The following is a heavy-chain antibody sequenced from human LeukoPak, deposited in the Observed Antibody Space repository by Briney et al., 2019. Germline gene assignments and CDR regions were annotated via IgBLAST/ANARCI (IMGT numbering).Heavy chain of an antibody. D-gene: IGHD1-26*01. V-gene: IGHV4-59*01. CDR3: AGSGSRQYFDY. J-gene: IGHJ4*02. CDR2: IHYSGST. CDR1: GGSISSYY. Sequence: SETLSLTCTVSGGSISSYYWRWIRQPPGKGLEWIGYIHYSGSTNYNPSLKSRVTISVDTSKNQFSLKLSSVTAADTAVYYCAGSGSRQYFDYWGQGTLVTVSS.